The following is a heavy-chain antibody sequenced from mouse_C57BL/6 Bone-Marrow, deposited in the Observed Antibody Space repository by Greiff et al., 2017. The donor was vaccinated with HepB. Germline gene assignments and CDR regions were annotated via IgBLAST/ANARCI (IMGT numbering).Heavy chain of an antibody. Sequence: VQLQQPGAELVKPGASVKLSCKASGYTFTSYWMHWVKQRPGQGLEWIGMIHPNSGSTNYNEKFKSKATLTVDKSSSTAYMQLSSLTSEDSAVYYCARRRRAPYYCDYGGQGTTLTVSS. D-gene: IGHD3-1*01. CDR2: IHPNSGST. J-gene: IGHJ2*01. V-gene: IGHV1-64*01. CDR1: GYTFTSYW. CDR3: ARRRRAPYYCDY.